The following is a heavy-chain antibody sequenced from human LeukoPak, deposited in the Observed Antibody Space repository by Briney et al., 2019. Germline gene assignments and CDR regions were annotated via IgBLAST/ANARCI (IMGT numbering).Heavy chain of an antibody. CDR1: GFTFSSYA. CDR3: AKNLWGVHAFDI. D-gene: IGHD3-10*01. V-gene: IGHV3-23*01. J-gene: IGHJ3*02. Sequence: GGSLRLSCAASGFTFSSYAMSWVRQAPGKGLEWVSAISGSGGTIYYADSVKGRFTISRDNSKNTLYLQMNSLRAEDTAVYYCAKNLWGVHAFDIWGQGTMVTVSS. CDR2: ISGSGGTI.